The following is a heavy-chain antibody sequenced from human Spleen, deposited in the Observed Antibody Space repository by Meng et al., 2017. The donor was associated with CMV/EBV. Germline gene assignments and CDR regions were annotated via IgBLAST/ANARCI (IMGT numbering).Heavy chain of an antibody. V-gene: IGHV1-69*10. J-gene: IGHJ6*02. CDR1: GGTFSSYA. CDR3: ARDDYPNPYGMDV. Sequence: SVKVSCKASGGTFSSYAISWVRQAPGQGLEWMGGIIPILGIANYAQKFQGRVTITADKSTSTAYMELSGLRFEDTAVYYCARDDYPNPYGMDVWGQGTTVTVSS. CDR2: IIPILGIA. D-gene: IGHD3-16*01.